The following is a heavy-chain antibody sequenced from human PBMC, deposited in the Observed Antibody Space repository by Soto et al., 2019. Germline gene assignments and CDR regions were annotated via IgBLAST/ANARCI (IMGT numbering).Heavy chain of an antibody. V-gene: IGHV1-46*01. CDR1: GYTFTSYY. J-gene: IGHJ6*01. CDR3: ARAGYSSGWYDGYYYYYGMDV. CDR2: INPSGGST. D-gene: IGHD6-19*01. Sequence: ASVKVSCKASGYTFTSYYMHWVRQAPGQGLEWMGIINPSGGSTSYAQKFQGRVTMTRDTSTSTVYTELSSLRSEDTAVYYCARAGYSSGWYDGYYYYYGMDVWGQGSTVTVSS.